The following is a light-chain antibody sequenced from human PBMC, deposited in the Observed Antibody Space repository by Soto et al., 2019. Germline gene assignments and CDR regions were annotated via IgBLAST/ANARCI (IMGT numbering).Light chain of an antibody. Sequence: TVLTQSPDTLSLSPGERVTLSCRASQSVSSYLAWYQQKSGQAPRLLIYGASTRGTGIPARFSGSGSGTEFTLTISSLQSEDFAVYYCQQHSNWQRTFGQGTRVEV. J-gene: IGKJ5*01. CDR2: GAS. V-gene: IGKV3-15*01. CDR1: QSVSSY. CDR3: QQHSNWQRT.